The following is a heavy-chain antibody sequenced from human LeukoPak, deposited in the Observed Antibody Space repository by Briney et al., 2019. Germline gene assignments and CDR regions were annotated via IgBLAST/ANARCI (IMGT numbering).Heavy chain of an antibody. V-gene: IGHV1-69*13. Sequence: GASVKVSCKASGGTFSSYAINWVRQAPGQGLEWMGGIIPIFGTANYAQKFQGRVTITADESTSTAYMELSSLRSEDTAVYYCARVPGGTQSSIWGQGTMVTVSS. D-gene: IGHD6-13*01. J-gene: IGHJ3*02. CDR3: ARVPGGTQSSI. CDR1: GGTFSSYA. CDR2: IIPIFGTA.